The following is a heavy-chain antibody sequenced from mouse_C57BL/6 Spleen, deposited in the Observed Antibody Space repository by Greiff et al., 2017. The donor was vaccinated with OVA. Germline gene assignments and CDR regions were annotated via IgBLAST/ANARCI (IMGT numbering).Heavy chain of an antibody. CDR2: ISYDGSN. CDR3: ARYSNYGVDY. D-gene: IGHD2-5*01. CDR1: GYSITSGYY. Sequence: EVKVEESGPGLVKPSQSLSLTCSVTGYSITSGYYWNWIRQFPGNKLEWMGYISYDGSNNYNPSLKNRISITRDTSKNQFFLKLNSVTTEDTATYYCARYSNYGVDYWGQGTTLTVSS. V-gene: IGHV3-6*01. J-gene: IGHJ2*01.